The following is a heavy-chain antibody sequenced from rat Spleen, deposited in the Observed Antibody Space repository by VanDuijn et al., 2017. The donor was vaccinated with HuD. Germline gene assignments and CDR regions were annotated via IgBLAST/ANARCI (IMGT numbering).Heavy chain of an antibody. Sequence: EVQLVESGGGLVQPGRSLKLSCVASGFTFNNHWMSWIRQAPGKGLEWVASISNSCGSIYYPDSVKGRFTISRDNAQNTLYLQMNSLRSEDTATYYCTTVVQGHGFAYWGQGTLVTVSS. CDR1: GFTFNNHW. J-gene: IGHJ3*01. CDR2: ISNSCGSI. D-gene: IGHD1-1*01. CDR3: TTVVQGHGFAY. V-gene: IGHV5-31*01.